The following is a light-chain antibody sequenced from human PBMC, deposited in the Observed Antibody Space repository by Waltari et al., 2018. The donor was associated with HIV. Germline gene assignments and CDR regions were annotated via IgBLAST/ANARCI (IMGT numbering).Light chain of an antibody. V-gene: IGLV1-44*01. CDR3: AAWDDTLNGPV. CDR2: RNK. CDR1: SSNIGSDT. Sequence: SVLTQPPSASGTPGQSVTLSCSGSSSNIGSDTVNWYQHLPGTAPKLLIYRNKARPSGVPARFSGSKSGTSASLAISGLQSEDEADYYCAAWDDTLNGPVFGGGTKLTVL. J-gene: IGLJ3*02.